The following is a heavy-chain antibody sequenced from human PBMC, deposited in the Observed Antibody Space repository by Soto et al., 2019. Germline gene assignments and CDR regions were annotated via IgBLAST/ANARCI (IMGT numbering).Heavy chain of an antibody. Sequence: PSETLSLTFAVSGDSISSSVWLTWVRQPPGKGLEWIGEVFHTGDTNYNPSLKSRVTMSVDKSTNEFSLKVTSVTAADTAIYYCARKAWVRFDYWGQGTLVTVSS. CDR2: VFHTGDT. J-gene: IGHJ4*02. CDR1: GDSISSSVW. CDR3: ARKAWVRFDY. V-gene: IGHV4-4*02. D-gene: IGHD7-27*01.